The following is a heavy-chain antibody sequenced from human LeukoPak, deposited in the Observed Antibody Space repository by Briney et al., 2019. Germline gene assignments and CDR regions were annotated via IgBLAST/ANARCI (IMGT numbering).Heavy chain of an antibody. CDR2: INHSAST. D-gene: IGHD2-2*01. V-gene: IGHV4-34*01. CDR3: ARRTRVVPAAYYFDY. J-gene: IGHJ4*02. Sequence: EINHSASTNYNPSLKSRVTISVDTSKNQFSLKLSSVTAADTAVYYCARRTRVVPAAYYFDYWGXGTXX.